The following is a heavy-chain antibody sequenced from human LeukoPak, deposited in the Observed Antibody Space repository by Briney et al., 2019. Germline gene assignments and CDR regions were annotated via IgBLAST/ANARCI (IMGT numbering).Heavy chain of an antibody. CDR2: IYYSGST. D-gene: IGHD6-19*01. CDR1: GGSISSYY. CDR3: ARAIIGYSSGSDAFDI. J-gene: IGHJ3*02. Sequence: SETLSLTCTVSGGSISSYYWSWIRQPPGKGLEWIGYIYYSGSTNYNPSLKSRVTISVDTSKNQFSLKLSSVTAADTAVYYCARAIIGYSSGSDAFDIWGQGTMVTVSP. V-gene: IGHV4-59*01.